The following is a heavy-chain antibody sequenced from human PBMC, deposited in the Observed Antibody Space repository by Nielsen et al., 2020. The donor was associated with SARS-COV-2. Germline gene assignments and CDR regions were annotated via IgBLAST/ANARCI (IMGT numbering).Heavy chain of an antibody. J-gene: IGHJ3*02. CDR1: GGSISSSNW. V-gene: IGHV4-4*02. D-gene: IGHD6-19*01. CDR3: ARSPHYSSGWYKESIHAFDI. Sequence: SETLSLTCAVSGGSISSSNWWSWVRQPPGKGLEWIGEIDHSGSTSYNPSLKSRVTMSVDTSKNQFSLTLSSVTAADTAVYYCARSPHYSSGWYKESIHAFDIWGQGTMVTVSS. CDR2: IDHSGST.